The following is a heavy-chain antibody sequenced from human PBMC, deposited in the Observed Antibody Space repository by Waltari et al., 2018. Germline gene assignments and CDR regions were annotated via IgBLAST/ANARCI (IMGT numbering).Heavy chain of an antibody. CDR3: ASRYGRGLGQDNAFDI. J-gene: IGHJ3*02. V-gene: IGHV1-69*08. CDR2: SIPICGTA. D-gene: IGHD2-15*01. CDR1: GGTFSSYA. Sequence: QVQLVQSGAEVKKPGSSVKVSCKASGGTFSSYAISWVRQAPGQGLEWMGRSIPICGTANYAQKFQSRVTITADKSTSTAYMELSSLRAEDTAVYYCASRYGRGLGQDNAFDIWGQGTMVTVSS.